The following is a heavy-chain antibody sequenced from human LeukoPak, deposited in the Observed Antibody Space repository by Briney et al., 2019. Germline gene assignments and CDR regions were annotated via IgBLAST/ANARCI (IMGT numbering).Heavy chain of an antibody. CDR2: IYSGGST. V-gene: IGHV3-53*01. CDR1: GFTVSSNY. CDR3: ARDSGYDSSGYFNY. J-gene: IGHJ4*02. Sequence: GGSLRLSCAASGFTVSSNYMTWVRQAPGKGLECVSVIYSGGSTYYTDSVKGRFTIPRDNSKNTLYLQMNSLRAEDTAVYYCARDSGYDSSGYFNYWGQGTLVTVSS. D-gene: IGHD3-22*01.